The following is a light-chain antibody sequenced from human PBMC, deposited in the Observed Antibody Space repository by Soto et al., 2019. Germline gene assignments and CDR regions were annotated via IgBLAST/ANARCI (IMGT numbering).Light chain of an antibody. J-gene: IGLJ1*01. CDR3: SSYADNNHYV. V-gene: IGLV2-8*01. Sequence: QSALTQPPSASGSPGQSVTISCTGTSSDFGAYNYIYISWYQQHPGKAPKLMIYEVTKRPSGVPDRFSGSKSGNTASLTVSGLQAEDEADYYCSSYADNNHYVFGTGTKVTVL. CDR1: SSDFGAYNY. CDR2: EVT.